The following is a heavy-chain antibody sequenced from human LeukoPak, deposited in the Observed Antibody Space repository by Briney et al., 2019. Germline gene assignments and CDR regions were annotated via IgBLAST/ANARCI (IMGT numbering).Heavy chain of an antibody. Sequence: SETLSLTCAVYGGSFSGYYWSWIRQPPGKGLEWIGEINHSGSTNYNPSLKSRVTISVDTSKNQFSLKLSSVTAADTAVYYCARGRGYRLDYWGQGTLVTVSS. D-gene: IGHD2-15*01. V-gene: IGHV4-34*01. CDR3: ARGRGYRLDY. CDR1: GGSFSGYY. J-gene: IGHJ4*02. CDR2: INHSGST.